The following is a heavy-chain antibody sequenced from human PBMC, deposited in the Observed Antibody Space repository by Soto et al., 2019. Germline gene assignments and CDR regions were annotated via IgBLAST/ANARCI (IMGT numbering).Heavy chain of an antibody. CDR2: LNTYNGNT. Sequence: QVQLVQSGAEVKKPGASLRVSCKASGYTFSNFGISWVRQAPGQGLEWMGWLNTYNGNTNFAVKLQGRVTVTTDTSTSTAYMDLRSLTSDETAVYYCARGPDPTYFDFWGQGTLVTVSS. V-gene: IGHV1-18*01. CDR3: ARGPDPTYFDF. CDR1: GYTFSNFG. J-gene: IGHJ4*02.